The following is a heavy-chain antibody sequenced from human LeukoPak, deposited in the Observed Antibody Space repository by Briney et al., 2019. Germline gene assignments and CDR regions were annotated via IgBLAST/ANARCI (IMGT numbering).Heavy chain of an antibody. CDR3: AGITMVRGVNPYYYYYYYMDV. CDR1: GGSISSSSYY. CDR2: VYYGGNT. Sequence: ETLSLTCTVSGGSISSSSYYWDWIRQPPGKGLEWIGNVYYGGNTFYNSSLESRVTISVDMSKNQFSLKLSSVTAADTAVYYCAGITMVRGVNPYYYYYYYMDVWGKGTTVTVSS. J-gene: IGHJ6*03. D-gene: IGHD3-10*01. V-gene: IGHV4-39*07.